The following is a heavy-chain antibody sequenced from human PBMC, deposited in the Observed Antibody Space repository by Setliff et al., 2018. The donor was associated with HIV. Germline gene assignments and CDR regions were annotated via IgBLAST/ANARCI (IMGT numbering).Heavy chain of an antibody. J-gene: IGHJ4*02. V-gene: IGHV5-10-1*01. CDR1: GSSFIDYW. CDR3: ARHPYSEEYYFDY. Sequence: PGESLKISCTGSGSSFIDYWITWVRQMPGKGLEWMGRIDPRDSYTNYSPSFQGHVTISADKSISTAYLQWSSLKASDTAMYYCARHPYSEEYYFDYWGQGTLVTVSS. D-gene: IGHD4-4*01. CDR2: IDPRDSYT.